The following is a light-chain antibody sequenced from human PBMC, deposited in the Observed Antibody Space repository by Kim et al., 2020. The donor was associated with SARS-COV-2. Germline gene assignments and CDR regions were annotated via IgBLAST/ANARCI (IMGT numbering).Light chain of an antibody. Sequence: SYELTQPPSVSVAPGKTARITCGGDDIGRNSVHXYQQRPGQAPVLVIYYDSDRPSGIPERFSGSNSGNTATLTISRVEAGDEADYYCQVRDGGRDHPVFG. CDR3: QVRDGGRDHPV. V-gene: IGLV3-21*04. CDR1: DIGRNS. CDR2: YDS. J-gene: IGLJ3*02.